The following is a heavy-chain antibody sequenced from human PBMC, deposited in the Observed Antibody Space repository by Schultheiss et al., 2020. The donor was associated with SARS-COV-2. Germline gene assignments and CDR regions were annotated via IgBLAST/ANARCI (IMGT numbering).Heavy chain of an antibody. J-gene: IGHJ4*02. CDR3: AKGRIQLWSSPFGY. V-gene: IGHV3-23*01. CDR1: GFTVSSNY. D-gene: IGHD5-18*01. Sequence: GGSLRLSCAASGFTVSSNYMSWVRQAPGKGLEWVSAISGSGGSTYYADSVKGRFTISRDNSKNTLYLQMNSLRAEDTAVYYCAKGRIQLWSSPFGYWGQGTLVTVSS. CDR2: ISGSGGST.